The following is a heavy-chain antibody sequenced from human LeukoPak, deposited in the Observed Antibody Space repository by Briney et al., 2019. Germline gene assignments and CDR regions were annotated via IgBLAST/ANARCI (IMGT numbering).Heavy chain of an antibody. CDR3: TRGTHDYGDYLGGYFDY. CDR1: GFNFSNYW. J-gene: IGHJ4*02. CDR2: IRSKAYGGTT. V-gene: IGHV3-49*04. D-gene: IGHD4-17*01. Sequence: QSGGSLRLSCVVSGFNFSNYWMSWVRQAPGKGLEWVGFIRSKAYGGTTQYAASVKGRFSISRDDSKSIAYLQMNSLKTEDTAVYYCTRGTHDYGDYLGGYFDYWGQGTLVTVSS.